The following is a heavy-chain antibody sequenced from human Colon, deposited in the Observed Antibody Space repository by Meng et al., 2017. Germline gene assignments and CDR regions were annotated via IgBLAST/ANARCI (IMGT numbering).Heavy chain of an antibody. CDR2: ISAAADRT. CDR3: ARISTIATFFDN. Sequence: DVQLLESGGGLVQPVGSLRLSCAASGFTFSSYDMSWVRRAPGKGLAGVSVISAAADRTYSADSVAGRFTISRDNSKNMVYLQMNNLRAEDTAVYYCARISTIATFFDNWGQGTLVTVSS. V-gene: IGHV3-23*01. CDR1: GFTFSSYD. J-gene: IGHJ4*02. D-gene: IGHD1-26*01.